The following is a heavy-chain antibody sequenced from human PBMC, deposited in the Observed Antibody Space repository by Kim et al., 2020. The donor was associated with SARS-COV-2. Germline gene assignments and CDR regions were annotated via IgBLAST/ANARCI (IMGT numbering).Heavy chain of an antibody. Sequence: GESLKISCKGSGYSFANSWIAWVRQMPGKGLEWMGIIYPADSETRYSPSFQGQVTISADKSISTAYLQWSSLKASDTAMYYCAREALSTNVFDFWGQGTLLIVSS. V-gene: IGHV5-51*01. J-gene: IGHJ3*01. CDR1: GYSFANSW. CDR3: AREALSTNVFDF. D-gene: IGHD2-2*01. CDR2: IYPADSET.